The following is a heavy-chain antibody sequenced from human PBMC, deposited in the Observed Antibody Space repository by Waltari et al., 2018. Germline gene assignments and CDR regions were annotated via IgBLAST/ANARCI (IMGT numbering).Heavy chain of an antibody. Sequence: QLQLQESGPGLVKPSETLSLTCTVSGGSISSSSYYWGWIRQPPGKGLEGIGSLYYSGSTYYNPSLKSRGTISVDTSKNQFSLKLSSVTAADTAVYYCARHQRWYSSSWYRSAEDYWGQGTLVTVSS. CDR3: ARHQRWYSSSWYRSAEDY. CDR1: GGSISSSSYY. V-gene: IGHV4-39*01. D-gene: IGHD6-13*01. J-gene: IGHJ4*02. CDR2: LYYSGST.